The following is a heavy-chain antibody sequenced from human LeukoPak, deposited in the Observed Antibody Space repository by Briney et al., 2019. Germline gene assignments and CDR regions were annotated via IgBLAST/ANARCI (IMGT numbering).Heavy chain of an antibody. Sequence: PGGSLRLSCAASGFTFSSYSMNWVRQAPGKGLEWVSYISSSSSTIYYADSVKGRFTISRDNAKNSLYLQMNSLRAEDTAVYYCARAILAAGGDDAFDIWGQGTMVTVSS. CDR3: ARAILAAGGDDAFDI. J-gene: IGHJ3*02. V-gene: IGHV3-48*01. CDR2: ISSSSSTI. D-gene: IGHD6-13*01. CDR1: GFTFSSYS.